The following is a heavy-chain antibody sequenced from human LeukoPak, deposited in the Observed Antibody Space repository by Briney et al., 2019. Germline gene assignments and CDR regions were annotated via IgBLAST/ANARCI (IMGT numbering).Heavy chain of an antibody. CDR2: IKQDGSEN. CDR3: AREGLGDSNDY. CDR1: GFTFSSYW. J-gene: IGHJ4*02. D-gene: IGHD2-21*02. V-gene: IGHV3-7*01. Sequence: GGSLRLSCAASGFTFSSYWMSWVRQAPGKGLEWVANIKQDGSENYYVDSVKGRFTISRDNAKNSLYLQMNSLRAEDTAVYYCAREGLGDSNDYWGQGTLVTVSS.